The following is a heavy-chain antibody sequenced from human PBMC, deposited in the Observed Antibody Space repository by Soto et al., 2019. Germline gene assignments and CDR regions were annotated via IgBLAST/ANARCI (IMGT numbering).Heavy chain of an antibody. Sequence: GGFLRLSCAASGFTFSNAWMNWVRQAPGKGLEWVGRIKSKTDGGTTDYAAPVKGRFTISRDDSKNTLYLQMNSLKTEDTAVYYCTTGNVVVPAAREGYYYYYYGMDVWGQGTTVTVS. CDR1: GFTFSNAW. J-gene: IGHJ6*02. CDR2: IKSKTDGGTT. D-gene: IGHD2-2*01. V-gene: IGHV3-15*07. CDR3: TTGNVVVPAAREGYYYYYYGMDV.